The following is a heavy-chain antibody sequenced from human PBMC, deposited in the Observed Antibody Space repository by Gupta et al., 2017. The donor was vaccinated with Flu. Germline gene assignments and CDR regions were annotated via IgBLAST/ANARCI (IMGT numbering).Heavy chain of an antibody. D-gene: IGHD5-18*01. CDR3: ARDQKIWGGYLGW. CDR2: VSYEGDKK. V-gene: IGHV3-30*03. Sequence: VRQAPGKGVQGGTLVSYEGDKKWCADDVKRRFTIARDNSKDTGSLEMNNVRPEDAAIYYCARDQKIWGGYLGWWGHGILVTVSS. J-gene: IGHJ4*01.